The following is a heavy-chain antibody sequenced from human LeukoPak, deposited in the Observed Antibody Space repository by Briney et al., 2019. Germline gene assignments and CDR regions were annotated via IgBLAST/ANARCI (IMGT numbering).Heavy chain of an antibody. J-gene: IGHJ4*02. D-gene: IGHD2-8*02. V-gene: IGHV3-7*01. CDR1: GFTFSNYW. CDR2: IKQDESEK. Sequence: GGSLRLSCAASGFTFSNYWMGWVRQAPGKGLEWVANIKQDESEKRYVDPVKGRFTISRDNAKNSLYLQMNSLRVEDTAVYYCARAPATNEWRCMDYWGQGTLVTGSS. CDR3: ARAPATNEWRCMDY.